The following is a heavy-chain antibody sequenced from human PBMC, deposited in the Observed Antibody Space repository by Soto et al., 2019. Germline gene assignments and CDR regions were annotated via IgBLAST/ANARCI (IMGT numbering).Heavy chain of an antibody. CDR2: INHSGST. CDR3: ARGRPYCTNGVCSIFDY. V-gene: IGHV4-34*01. J-gene: IGHJ4*02. CDR1: GGSFSGYY. Sequence: SETLSLTCAVYGGSFSGYYWSWIRQPPGKGLEWIGEINHSGSTNYNPSLKSRVTISVDTSKNQFSLKLSSVTAADTAVYYCARGRPYCTNGVCSIFDYWGQGTLVTVYS. D-gene: IGHD2-8*01.